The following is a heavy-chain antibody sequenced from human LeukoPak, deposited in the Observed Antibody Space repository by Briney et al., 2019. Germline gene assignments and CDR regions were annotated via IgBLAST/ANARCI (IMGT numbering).Heavy chain of an antibody. D-gene: IGHD5-24*01. CDR3: AKGDGYVVYY. J-gene: IGHJ4*02. V-gene: IGHV3-30*02. CDR1: GFTFSSYA. CDR2: IRYDGSNK. Sequence: GGSLRLSCAASGFTFSSYAMHWVRQAPGKGLEWVAFIRYDGSNKYYADSVKGRFTISRDNSQNTLYLQMNSLRAEDTAVYYCAKGDGYVVYYWGQGTLVTVSS.